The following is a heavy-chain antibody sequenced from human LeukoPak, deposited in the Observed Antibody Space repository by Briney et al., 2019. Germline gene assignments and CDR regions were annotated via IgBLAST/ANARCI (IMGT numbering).Heavy chain of an antibody. D-gene: IGHD6-19*01. Sequence: PGGSLRLSCAASGFTFSGYWMHWVRQAPGKGRVWVSRINVDGRTTSYPDSVMGRFTISRDNAKNTLYPQMNSLRAEDTAVYYCARVIYSGWQGELSDWGQGTLVTVSS. V-gene: IGHV3-74*01. CDR3: ARVIYSGWQGELSD. CDR2: INVDGRTT. J-gene: IGHJ4*02. CDR1: GFTFSGYW.